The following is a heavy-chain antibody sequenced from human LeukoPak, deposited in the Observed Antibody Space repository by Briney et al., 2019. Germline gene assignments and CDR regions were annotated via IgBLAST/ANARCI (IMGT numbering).Heavy chain of an antibody. V-gene: IGHV1-69*05. CDR2: ISRICGTT. CDR3: AKGSRDLDY. CDR1: GGTFSSYA. J-gene: IGHJ4*02. Sequence: SVKLSCTASGGTFSSYAISWVRQAPGQGLEWIGAISRICGTTNYAHSLKGRFTITRDNSTSTVYLQLNSLRAEDTAVYYCAKGSRDLDYWGQGTLVTVSS. D-gene: IGHD3-10*01.